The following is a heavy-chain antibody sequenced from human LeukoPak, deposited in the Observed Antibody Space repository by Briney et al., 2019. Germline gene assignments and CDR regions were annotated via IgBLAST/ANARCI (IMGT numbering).Heavy chain of an antibody. Sequence: PGGSLRLSCAASGFTFSKFALSWVRQAPGKGLEWVSTINDRGTGTYYADSVKGRFTVSRDNSKNTLYFHVNNLRAEDTAIYYCAKDRGGVSHLGLLIPYYFDYWGQGTLVTVSS. CDR2: INDRGTGT. CDR1: GFTFSKFA. D-gene: IGHD3/OR15-3a*01. V-gene: IGHV3-23*01. CDR3: AKDRGGVSHLGLLIPYYFDY. J-gene: IGHJ4*02.